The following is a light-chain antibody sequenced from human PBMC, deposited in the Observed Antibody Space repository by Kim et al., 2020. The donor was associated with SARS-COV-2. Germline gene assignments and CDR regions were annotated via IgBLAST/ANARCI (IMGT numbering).Light chain of an antibody. Sequence: EIVLTQSPATLSLSPGERATLSCRASQNIGIYLAWYQQKPGQAPRLLSYHASNRATGIPARFSGSGSGTDFTLTISSLEPEDFAVYYCQQRSNWPITFGQGTRLES. V-gene: IGKV3-11*01. J-gene: IGKJ5*01. CDR1: QNIGIY. CDR3: QQRSNWPIT. CDR2: HAS.